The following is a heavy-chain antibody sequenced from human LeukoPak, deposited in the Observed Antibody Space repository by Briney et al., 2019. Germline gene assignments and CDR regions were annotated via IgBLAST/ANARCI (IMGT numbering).Heavy chain of an antibody. D-gene: IGHD3-10*01. CDR2: IYYSGST. Sequence: SETLSLTCTVSGGSISSYYWSWIRQPPGKGLEWIGYIYYSGSTNCNPSLKSRVTISVDTSKNQFSLKLSSVTAADTAVYYCARALWDGSGSYYFDYWGQGTLVTVSS. CDR1: GGSISSYY. V-gene: IGHV4-59*01. J-gene: IGHJ4*02. CDR3: ARALWDGSGSYYFDY.